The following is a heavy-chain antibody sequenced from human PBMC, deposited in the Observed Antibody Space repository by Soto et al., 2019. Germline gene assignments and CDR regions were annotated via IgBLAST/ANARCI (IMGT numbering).Heavy chain of an antibody. J-gene: IGHJ3*02. V-gene: IGHV5-51*03. D-gene: IGHD6-19*01. CDR1: GYSFTSYW. CDR3: ASQAVAAVLPAPHAFDI. CDR2: IYPGDSDT. Sequence: EVQLVQSGAEVKKPGESLKISCKGSGYSFTSYWIGWVRQMPGKGLEWMGIIYPGDSDTRYSPSFQGQVTISADKSISTAYLQWSSLKASDTAMYYCASQAVAAVLPAPHAFDIWGQGTMVTVSS.